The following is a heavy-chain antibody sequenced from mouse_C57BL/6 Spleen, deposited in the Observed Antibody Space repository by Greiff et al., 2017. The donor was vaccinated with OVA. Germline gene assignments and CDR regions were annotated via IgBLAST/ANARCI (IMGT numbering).Heavy chain of an antibody. J-gene: IGHJ4*01. Sequence: VQLQQPGAELVKPGASVKLSCKASGYTFTSYWMHWVKQRPGQGLEWIGMIHPNSGSTNYNEKFKSKATLTVDKSSSTAYMQLSSLTSEDSAVYYCARDYGSLHAMDYWGQGTSVTVSS. CDR2: IHPNSGST. CDR3: ARDYGSLHAMDY. D-gene: IGHD1-1*01. V-gene: IGHV1-64*01. CDR1: GYTFTSYW.